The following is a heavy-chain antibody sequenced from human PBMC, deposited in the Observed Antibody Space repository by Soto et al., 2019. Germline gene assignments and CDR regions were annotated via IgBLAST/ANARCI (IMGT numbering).Heavy chain of an antibody. Sequence: QVQLVQSGAEVKKPGSSVKVSCKASGGTFSSYAISWVRQAPGQGLEWRGGIIPIFGTANYAQKFQGRVTITAEKSTSTAYMELSSLRSEDTAVYYFARALDTAMVKAASYYYYYYGMDVWGQGTTVTVSS. CDR1: GGTFSSYA. D-gene: IGHD5-18*01. CDR3: ARALDTAMVKAASYYYYYYGMDV. V-gene: IGHV1-69*06. CDR2: IIPIFGTA. J-gene: IGHJ6*02.